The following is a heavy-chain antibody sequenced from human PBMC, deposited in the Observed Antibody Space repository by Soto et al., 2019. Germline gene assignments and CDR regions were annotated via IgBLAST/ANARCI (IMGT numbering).Heavy chain of an antibody. D-gene: IGHD3-10*01. V-gene: IGHV3-23*01. CDR1: GFTFNNYA. CDR3: AKGRGGSGSLTPRVDF. Sequence: EVQLLESGGGLVQPGGSLRLSCAASGFTFNNYAMTWVRQAPGKGLEWVSAISGGGDTTSYADSAKGRFTVSRDGSKNTLYLQRSSRRAEDTALYYCAKGRGGSGSLTPRVDFWGQGPLVTVSS. CDR2: ISGGGDTT. J-gene: IGHJ4*02.